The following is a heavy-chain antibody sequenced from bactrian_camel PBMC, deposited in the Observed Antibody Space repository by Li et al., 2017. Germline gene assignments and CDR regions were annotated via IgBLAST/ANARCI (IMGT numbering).Heavy chain of an antibody. J-gene: IGHJ6*01. Sequence: QVQLVESGGGLVQPGGSLRLSCAASGFTFSTCSMYWVRQAPGKGLEWVSSIYSDGVNTYYADSVKGRFTISRDNAKNTVYLQMNSLKSEDTALYYCATHLGVVAGTSRFGYWGQGTQVTVS. CDR2: IYSDGVNT. D-gene: IGHD6*01. CDR3: ATHLGVVAGTSRFGY. CDR1: GFTFSTCS. V-gene: IGHV3-2*01.